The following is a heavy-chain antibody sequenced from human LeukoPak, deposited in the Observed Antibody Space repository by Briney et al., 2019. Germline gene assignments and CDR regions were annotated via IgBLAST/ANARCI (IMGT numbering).Heavy chain of an antibody. CDR2: IYHSGST. V-gene: IGHV4-30-2*01. D-gene: IGHD2-2*01. CDR1: GGSISSGGYY. CDR3: ASIVVVPAALYYYMDV. J-gene: IGHJ6*03. Sequence: SETLSLTCTVSGGSISSGGYYWSWIRQPPGKGLEWIGYIYHSGSTYYNPSLEGRVTISVDRSKNQFSLKLSSVTAADTAVYYCASIVVVPAALYYYMDVWGKGTTVTVSS.